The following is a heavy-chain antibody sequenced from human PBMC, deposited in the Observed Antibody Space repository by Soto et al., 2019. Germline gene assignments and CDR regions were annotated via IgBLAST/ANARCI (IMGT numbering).Heavy chain of an antibody. CDR3: ARYYFDSARYNYFDS. J-gene: IGHJ5*02. CDR2: MSYSGIR. V-gene: IGHV4-30-4*01. CDR1: GGSISSGDYY. D-gene: IGHD3-10*01. Sequence: QVQLQESGPGLVKPSQTLSLTCTVSGGSISSGDYYWGWIRQPPGRGLEWIGYMSYSGIRYDPPSLQSRLTISVDASKNQFSLKLSSVTAADTAVYYCARYYFDSARYNYFDSWGLGTLVTVSS.